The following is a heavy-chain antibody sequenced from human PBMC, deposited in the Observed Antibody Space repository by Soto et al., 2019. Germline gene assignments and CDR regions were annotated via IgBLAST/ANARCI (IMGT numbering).Heavy chain of an antibody. CDR2: IYYSGST. CDR1: GGSISSGDYY. J-gene: IGHJ4*02. Sequence: SVTLSLTCTVSGGSISSGDYYWSWIRQHPGKGLEWIGYIYYSGSTYYNPSLKSRVTMSVDTSKNQFSLKLSSVTAADTAVYYCAREGYYYYGSGGGGGYFDYWGQGTLVTVSS. D-gene: IGHD3-10*01. V-gene: IGHV4-30-4*01. CDR3: AREGYYYYGSGGGGGYFDY.